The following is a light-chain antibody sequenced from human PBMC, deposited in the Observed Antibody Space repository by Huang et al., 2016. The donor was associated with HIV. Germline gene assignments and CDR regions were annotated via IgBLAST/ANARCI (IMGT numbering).Light chain of an antibody. Sequence: VLTQSPFPLSMSPGQRATLSCKTSQSVETYLDWYQQRPGQGPRLLIYDVSNMAPGVPTRFSGAGSGTDFTLIIDNLAPEDFALYFCQQRNSWPLTFGGGTRVE. CDR2: DVS. CDR3: QQRNSWPLT. J-gene: IGKJ4*01. V-gene: IGKV3-11*01. CDR1: QSVETY.